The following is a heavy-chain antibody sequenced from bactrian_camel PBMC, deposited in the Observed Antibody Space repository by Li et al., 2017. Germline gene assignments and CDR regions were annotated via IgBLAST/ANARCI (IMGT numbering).Heavy chain of an antibody. V-gene: IGHV3S53*01. Sequence: QLVESGGGSEQAGGSLRLSCTVSGYSFSNAYMAWFRQAPGKEREGVAAIDSDGIESYTDSVKGRFTVSRDNANNTVNLMMNSLKPEDTAMYYCAAGPLLTYGSSTTFLARRLTEGNWGQGTQVTVS. CDR3: AAGPLLTYGSSTTFLARRLTEGN. J-gene: IGHJ4*01. D-gene: IGHD6*01. CDR1: GYSFSNAY. CDR2: IDSDGIE.